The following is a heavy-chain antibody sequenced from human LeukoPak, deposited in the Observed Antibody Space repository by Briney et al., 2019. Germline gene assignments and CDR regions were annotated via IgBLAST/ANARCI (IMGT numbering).Heavy chain of an antibody. J-gene: IGHJ4*02. V-gene: IGHV1-69*06. D-gene: IGHD1-14*01. CDR1: GGTFSSYA. CDR2: IIPIFGTT. CDR3: ARGPTELDY. Sequence: SVNLSCKVSGGTFSSYAISWVRQAPGQGLEWMGRIIPIFGTTNYAQKFQGRVTITADKSTSTAYMELSSLRSEDTAVYYCARGPTELDYWGQGNLVTVSS.